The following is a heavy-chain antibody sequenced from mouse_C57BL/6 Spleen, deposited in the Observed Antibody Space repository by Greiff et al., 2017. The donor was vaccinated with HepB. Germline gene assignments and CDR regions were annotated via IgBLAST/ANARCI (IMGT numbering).Heavy chain of an antibody. V-gene: IGHV5-15*01. Sequence: EVKLVESGGGLVQPGGSLKLSCAASGFTFSDYGMAWVRQAPRKGPEWVAFISNLAYSIYYADTVTGRFTISRENAKNTLYLEMSSLRSEDTAMYYCARQGIYPRGYFDVWGTGTTVTVSS. CDR3: ARQGIYPRGYFDV. CDR2: ISNLAYSI. CDR1: GFTFSDYG. D-gene: IGHD1-1*01. J-gene: IGHJ1*03.